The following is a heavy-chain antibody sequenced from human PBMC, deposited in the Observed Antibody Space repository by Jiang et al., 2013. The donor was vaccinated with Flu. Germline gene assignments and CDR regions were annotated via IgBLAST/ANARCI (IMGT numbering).Heavy chain of an antibody. V-gene: IGHV3-66*01. Sequence: YSGGSTYYADSVKGRFTISRDNSKNTLYLQMNSLRAEDTAVHYCARALRVHFDYWGQGTLVTVSS. J-gene: IGHJ4*02. CDR2: YSGGST. D-gene: IGHD3-10*01. CDR3: ARALRVHFDY.